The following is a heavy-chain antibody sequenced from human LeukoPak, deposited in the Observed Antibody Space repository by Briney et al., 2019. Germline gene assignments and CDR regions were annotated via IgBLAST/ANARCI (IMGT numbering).Heavy chain of an antibody. CDR2: IYYSGST. CDR1: GGSISSYY. CDR3: AGCRGDCYPFYYYGMDV. Sequence: SETLSLTCTVSGGSISSYYWSWIRQPPGKGLEWIGYIYYSGSTNYNPSLKSRVTISVDTSKNQFSLKLSSVTAADTAVYYCAGCRGDCYPFYYYGMDVWGQGTTVTVSS. J-gene: IGHJ6*02. D-gene: IGHD2-21*02. V-gene: IGHV4-59*08.